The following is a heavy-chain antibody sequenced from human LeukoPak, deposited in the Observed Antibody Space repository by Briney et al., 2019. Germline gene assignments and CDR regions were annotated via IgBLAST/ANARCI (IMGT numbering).Heavy chain of an antibody. CDR3: ARLNWGWSGAFDI. Sequence: PGGSLRLSCAASGFTFSSYWMSWVRQAPGKGLKWVANIKQDGSEIYCVNSMKGRFTISRDNAKNSLYLQMNSLRAEDTAVYYCARLNWGWSGAFDIWGQGTMVTVSS. CDR1: GFTFSSYW. D-gene: IGHD7-27*01. CDR2: IKQDGSEI. V-gene: IGHV3-7*01. J-gene: IGHJ3*02.